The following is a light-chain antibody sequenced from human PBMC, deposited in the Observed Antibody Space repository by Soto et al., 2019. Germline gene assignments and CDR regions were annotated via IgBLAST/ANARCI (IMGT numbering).Light chain of an antibody. CDR1: QDISNY. CDR3: QKYGSSPAT. Sequence: SYVGVCAILICQASQDISNYLNWYQQRPGKAPKLLIYDASNLETGVPSRFSGSGSGTDFTFTISSLQPEDFAVYYCQKYGSSPATCGQGNK. CDR2: DAS. J-gene: IGKJ1*01. V-gene: IGKV1-33*01.